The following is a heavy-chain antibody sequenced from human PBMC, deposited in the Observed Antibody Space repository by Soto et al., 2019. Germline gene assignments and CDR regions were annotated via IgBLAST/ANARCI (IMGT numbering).Heavy chain of an antibody. CDR1: GYIFTSYA. Sequence: QVHLVQSGAEVKKPGASVKVPCKASGYIFTSYAMHWVRQAPGQRLEWMGWINAGNGYTKYSQKFQGRVTIARDTSASTAYMDLNSLRSEDTAVYYCARLLTSGWPRDYFDYWGQGTLVTVSS. CDR3: ARLLTSGWPRDYFDY. D-gene: IGHD6-19*01. CDR2: INAGNGYT. V-gene: IGHV1-3*01. J-gene: IGHJ4*02.